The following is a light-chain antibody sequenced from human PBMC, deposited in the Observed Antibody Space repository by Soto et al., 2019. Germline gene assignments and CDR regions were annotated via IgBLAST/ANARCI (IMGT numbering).Light chain of an antibody. CDR2: AAS. CDR1: QGISSY. Sequence: VIWMTQSPSLLSASTGDRVTISCLMSQGISSYFAWYQQKPGKAPELLIYAASTLQSGVPSRFSGSGSGTDFTLTISCLQSEDFATYYCHQYYSFPYTFVQGTKLEIK. CDR3: HQYYSFPYT. V-gene: IGKV1D-8*01. J-gene: IGKJ2*01.